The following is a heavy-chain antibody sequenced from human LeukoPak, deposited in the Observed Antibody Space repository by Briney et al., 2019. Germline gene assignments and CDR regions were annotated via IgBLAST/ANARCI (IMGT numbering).Heavy chain of an antibody. V-gene: IGHV1-2*02. Sequence: ASVKVSCKASGYTFTGYYMHWVRQAPGQGLEWMGWINPNSGGTNYAQKFQGRVTMTRDTSISTAYMELSRLRSDDTAVYYCARDWVRRTGSFPGYWGQGTLVTVSS. CDR1: GYTFTGYY. J-gene: IGHJ4*02. CDR2: INPNSGGT. CDR3: ARDWVRRTGSFPGY. D-gene: IGHD1-26*01.